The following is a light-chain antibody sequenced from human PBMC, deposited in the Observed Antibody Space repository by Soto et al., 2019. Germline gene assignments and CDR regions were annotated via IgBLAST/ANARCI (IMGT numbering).Light chain of an antibody. Sequence: EIVLTQSPATLSLSPGERATLSCRASQPVNNLLAGYQQKPGQPPRLLIYDASNRATGIPARFSGSGSGTDFTLTISSLEAEDFAVYYCQQRSTWPRALTFGGGTKVEIK. J-gene: IGKJ4*01. CDR1: QPVNNL. V-gene: IGKV3-11*01. CDR3: QQRSTWPRALT. CDR2: DAS.